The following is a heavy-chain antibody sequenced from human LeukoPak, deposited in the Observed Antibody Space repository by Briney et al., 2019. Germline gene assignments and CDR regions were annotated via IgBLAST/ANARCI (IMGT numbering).Heavy chain of an antibody. CDR1: GGSISSSDYY. CDR3: AKRYNSEYLAPVQN. Sequence: PSETLSLTCTVSGGSISSSDYYWGWIRQPPGKGLEWIGSIYYSGNTYYNPSLKSRVTISVDTSKNQFSLRLSFVTAADTAVYYCAKRYNSEYLAPVQNWGQGTLVTVSS. J-gene: IGHJ4*02. D-gene: IGHD1-1*01. V-gene: IGHV4-39*01. CDR2: IYYSGNT.